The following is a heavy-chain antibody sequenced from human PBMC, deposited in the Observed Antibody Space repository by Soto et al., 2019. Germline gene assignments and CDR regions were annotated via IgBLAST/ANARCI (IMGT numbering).Heavy chain of an antibody. J-gene: IGHJ6*02. Sequence: SETLSLTCTVSGGSISSGVYYWSWIRQHPGKGLEWIGYIYYSGSTYYNPSLKSRVTISVDTSKNQFSLKLSSVTAADTAVYYCARDRFGDTAMVTFPRYGMDVWGQGTTVTVSS. V-gene: IGHV4-31*03. D-gene: IGHD5-18*01. CDR1: GGSISSGVYY. CDR3: ARDRFGDTAMVTFPRYGMDV. CDR2: IYYSGST.